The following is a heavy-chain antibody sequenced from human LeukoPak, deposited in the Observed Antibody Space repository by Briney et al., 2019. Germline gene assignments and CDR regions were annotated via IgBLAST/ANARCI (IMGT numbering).Heavy chain of an antibody. CDR1: GYTFTSYA. CDR3: ARVGAGPVSIAEALDY. J-gene: IGHJ4*02. CDR2: INTNTGNP. D-gene: IGHD6-19*01. V-gene: IGHV7-4-1*02. Sequence: GASVKVSCKASGYTFTSYAVNWVRQAPGQGLEWMGWINTNTGNPTYAQGFTGRFVFSLDTSVSTAYLQISSLKAEDTAVYYCARVGAGPVSIAEALDYWGQGTLVTVSS.